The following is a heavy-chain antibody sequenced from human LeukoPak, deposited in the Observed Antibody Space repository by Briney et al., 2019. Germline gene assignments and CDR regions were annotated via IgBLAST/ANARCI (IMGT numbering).Heavy chain of an antibody. CDR1: GGSFSGYY. V-gene: IGHV4-34*01. J-gene: IGHJ4*02. D-gene: IGHD4-23*01. Sequence: SETLSLTCAVYGGSFSGYYWSWIRPPPGKGLEWIGEINHSGSTNYNPSLKSRVTISVDMSKNQFSLKLSSVTAADTAVYYCARGRWLKSGLDYWGQGTLVTVSS. CDR2: INHSGST. CDR3: ARGRWLKSGLDY.